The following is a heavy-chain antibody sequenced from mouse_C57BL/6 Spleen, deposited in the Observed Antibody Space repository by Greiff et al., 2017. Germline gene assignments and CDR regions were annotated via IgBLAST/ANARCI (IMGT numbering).Heavy chain of an antibody. V-gene: IGHV1-82*01. D-gene: IGHD1-1*01. Sequence: VQLQQSGPELVKPGASVKISCKASGYAFSSSWMNWVKQRPGKGLEWIGRIYPGDGDTNYNGKFKGKATLTADKSSSTAYMQLSSLTSEDSAVYFCARGSSFLYGYFDVWGTGTTVTVSS. CDR1: GYAFSSSW. CDR3: ARGSSFLYGYFDV. J-gene: IGHJ1*03. CDR2: IYPGDGDT.